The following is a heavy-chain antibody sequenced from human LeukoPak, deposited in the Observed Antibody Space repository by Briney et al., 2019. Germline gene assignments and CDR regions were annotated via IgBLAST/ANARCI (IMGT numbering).Heavy chain of an antibody. D-gene: IGHD6-13*01. Sequence: GASLQISCKGSGYIFTTYWIGWVRPLPGKGLEWMGIIYPGDSDTRYSPSFQGQVTISADKSISTAYLQWSSLKASDTAMYYCARPIAGSSWSYYFDYWGQGTLVTVSS. CDR2: IYPGDSDT. CDR1: GYIFTTYW. J-gene: IGHJ4*02. V-gene: IGHV5-51*01. CDR3: ARPIAGSSWSYYFDY.